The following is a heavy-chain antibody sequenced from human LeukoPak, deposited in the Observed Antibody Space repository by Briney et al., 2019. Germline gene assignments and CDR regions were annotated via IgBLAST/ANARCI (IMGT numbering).Heavy chain of an antibody. Sequence: GGSLRLSCAAYGFTFSSYSMNWVRQAPGKGLEWVSSISSSSSYIYYADSVKGRFSISRDNAKNSLYLQMNSLRAEDTAVYYCARDLTYYDSSGYSLDYWGQGTLVTVSS. V-gene: IGHV3-21*01. J-gene: IGHJ4*02. CDR2: ISSSSSYI. CDR3: ARDLTYYDSSGYSLDY. CDR1: GFTFSSYS. D-gene: IGHD3-22*01.